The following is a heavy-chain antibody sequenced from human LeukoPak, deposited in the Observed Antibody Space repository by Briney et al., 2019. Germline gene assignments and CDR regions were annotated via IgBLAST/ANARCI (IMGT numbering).Heavy chain of an antibody. CDR2: IIPILGIA. V-gene: IGHV1-69*04. D-gene: IGHD3-22*01. CDR3: ARDPANYDPEFDY. CDR1: GGTFSSYA. Sequence: SVKVSCKASGGTFSSYAISWVRQAPGQGLEWMGRIIPILGIANYAQKFQGRVTITADKSTGTAYMELSSLRSEDTAVYYCARDPANYDPEFDYWGQGTLVTVSS. J-gene: IGHJ4*02.